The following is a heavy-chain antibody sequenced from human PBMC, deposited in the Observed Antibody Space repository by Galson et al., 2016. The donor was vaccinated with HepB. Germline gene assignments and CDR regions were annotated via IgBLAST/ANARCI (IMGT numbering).Heavy chain of an antibody. CDR2: LYPGDSDA. CDR3: ARRFGPSPESSGKDGGFDY. Sequence: QSGAEVKKAGESLKISCKSSGYIFTNYWIGWVRQMPGKGLEWMGTLYPGDSDAIYSPAFQGQVTISVDKSISTAYLRWNSLRASDTALYYCARRFGPSPESSGKDGGFDYWGQGTLVTGSS. D-gene: IGHD6-19*01. CDR1: GYIFTNYW. J-gene: IGHJ4*02. V-gene: IGHV5-51*01.